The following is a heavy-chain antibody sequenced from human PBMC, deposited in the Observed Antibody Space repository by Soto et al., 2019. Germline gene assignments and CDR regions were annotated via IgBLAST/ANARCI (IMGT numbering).Heavy chain of an antibody. V-gene: IGHV3-13*01. CDR3: ARESPGCPNDLCYNYPEY. CDR2: IGAAGDT. J-gene: IGHJ4*01. CDR1: GFTCSTSD. Sequence: GGSVRLSCAASGFTCSTSDFHRFRQVKGEGREWVSAIGAAGDTYYAASVKVRVTSSRKNAQNSVYRKRDSLCGGDLAVYYCARESPGCPNDLCYNYPEYLGHGTLDTVSS. D-gene: IGHD2-8*01.